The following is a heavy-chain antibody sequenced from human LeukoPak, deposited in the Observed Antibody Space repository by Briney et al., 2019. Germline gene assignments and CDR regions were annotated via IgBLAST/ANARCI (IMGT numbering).Heavy chain of an antibody. D-gene: IGHD3-10*01. CDR1: GGSISSYY. CDR2: IYYSGST. J-gene: IGHJ5*02. V-gene: IGHV4-59*01. Sequence: SETLSLTCTVPGGSISSYYWSWIRQPPGKGLEWIGYIYYSGSTNYNPSLKSRVTISVDTSKNQFSLKLSSVTAADTAVYYCARDHTYYYGSGSLNWFDPWGQGTLVTVSS. CDR3: ARDHTYYYGSGSLNWFDP.